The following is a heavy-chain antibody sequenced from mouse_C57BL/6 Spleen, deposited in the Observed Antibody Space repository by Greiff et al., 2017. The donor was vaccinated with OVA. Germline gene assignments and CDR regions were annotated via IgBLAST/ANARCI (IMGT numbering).Heavy chain of an antibody. CDR3: ANYSNYDAFDY. CDR1: GFNIKNTY. CDR2: IDPANGNT. J-gene: IGHJ4*01. D-gene: IGHD2-5*01. Sequence: VHVKQSVAELVRPGASVKLSCTASGFNIKNTYMHWVKQRPEQGLEWIGRIDPANGNTKYAPKFQGKATITADTSSNTSYLQLSSLNSEDAAIYYCANYSNYDAFDYWGQGTSVTVSS. V-gene: IGHV14-3*01.